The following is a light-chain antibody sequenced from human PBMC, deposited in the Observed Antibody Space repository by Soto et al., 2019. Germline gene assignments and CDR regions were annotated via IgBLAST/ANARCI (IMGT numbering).Light chain of an antibody. V-gene: IGLV1-44*01. Sequence: QSVLTQPPSASGTPGQRVTISCSGGSSNIGTNAVNWYQQLPGTAPKLITYNNNQRPSGVPDRFSGSKSGTSASLAISGLQSEDEADYYCAAWDDSLNGYVFGTGTKLTVL. CDR3: AAWDDSLNGYV. J-gene: IGLJ1*01. CDR2: NNN. CDR1: SSNIGTNA.